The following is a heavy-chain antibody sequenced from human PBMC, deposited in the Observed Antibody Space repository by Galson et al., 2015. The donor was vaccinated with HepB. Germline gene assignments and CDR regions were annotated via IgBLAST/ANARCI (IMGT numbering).Heavy chain of an antibody. V-gene: IGHV5-51*01. D-gene: IGHD2/OR15-2a*01. J-gene: IGHJ6*02. CDR2: IYPDDSDV. CDR3: ARGSVSMPHYFYGMDV. Sequence: SLKISCEGSGYSFANDWIGWVRQMPGKGLELMGFIYPDDSDVRYSPSFRGQVTISVDKSISTVFLQWGSLKASDSGIYYCARGSVSMPHYFYGMDVWGQGTTVSVSS. CDR1: GYSFANDW.